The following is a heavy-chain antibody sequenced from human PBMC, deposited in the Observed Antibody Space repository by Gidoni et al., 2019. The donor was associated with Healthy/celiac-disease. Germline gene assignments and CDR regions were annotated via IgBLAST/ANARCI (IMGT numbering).Heavy chain of an antibody. Sequence: EVQLLESGGGLVQPGGSLRLSCAASGFTFSSYAMSWVRQAPGKGLGWVSAISGSGGSTYYADSVKGRFTISRDNSKNTLYLQMNSLRAEDTAVYYCAKGAAVAGTRPGYFDYWGQGTLVTVSS. V-gene: IGHV3-23*01. CDR1: GFTFSSYA. CDR3: AKGAAVAGTRPGYFDY. D-gene: IGHD6-19*01. CDR2: ISGSGGST. J-gene: IGHJ4*02.